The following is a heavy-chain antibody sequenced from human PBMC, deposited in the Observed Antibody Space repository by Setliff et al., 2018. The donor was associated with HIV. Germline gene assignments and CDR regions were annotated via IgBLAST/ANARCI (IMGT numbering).Heavy chain of an antibody. Sequence: SETLSLTCTVSVGSFIGSSFQSTWIRQTPGKGLEWIADIAYSGTTMYNNYNPSLESRITISEDASRHQFSLKLTSVTADDTGIYYCARGPPFAYWGQGLLVTVSS. CDR2: IAYSGTT. V-gene: IGHV4-39*07. CDR1: VGSFIGSSFQ. CDR3: ARGPPFAY. J-gene: IGHJ4*02.